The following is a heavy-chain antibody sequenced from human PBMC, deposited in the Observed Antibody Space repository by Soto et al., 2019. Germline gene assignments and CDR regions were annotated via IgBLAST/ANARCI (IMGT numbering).Heavy chain of an antibody. V-gene: IGHV4-34*01. Sequence: SENLSLTSAVYGGFFSGYSWSWIRHPLGKGLEWIGEINHSGSTNYNPSLKSRVTISVDTSKNQFSLKLSSVTAADTAVYYCARKGLLWFGERYYGMDVWGQGTTVT. CDR1: GGFFSGYS. CDR2: INHSGST. J-gene: IGHJ6*02. CDR3: ARKGLLWFGERYYGMDV. D-gene: IGHD3-10*01.